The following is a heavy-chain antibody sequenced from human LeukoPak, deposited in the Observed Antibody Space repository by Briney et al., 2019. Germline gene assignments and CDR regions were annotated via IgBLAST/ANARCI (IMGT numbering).Heavy chain of an antibody. CDR1: GFTFSDYY. V-gene: IGHV3-11*01. J-gene: IGHJ3*02. Sequence: GGSLRLSCAASGFTFSDYYMSWLRQAPGKGLEWVSYISSSGSTIYYADSVKGRFTISRDNAKNSLYLQMNSLRAEDTAVYYCARVAAAYDAFDIWGQGTMVTVSS. CDR2: ISSSGSTI. CDR3: ARVAAAYDAFDI. D-gene: IGHD6-13*01.